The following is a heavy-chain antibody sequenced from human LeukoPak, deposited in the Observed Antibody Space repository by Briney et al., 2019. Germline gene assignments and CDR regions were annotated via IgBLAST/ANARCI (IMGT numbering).Heavy chain of an antibody. Sequence: GASVTVSCTASGYTFTGHFMHWVRQAPGQGLEWMGWIEPKSDGTHYGHKFQGRVTMTRDTSMSTAYMELSRLKADDTAVYYCAREMGVVPTAIPTVDSWGQGTLVTVSS. V-gene: IGHV1-2*02. CDR3: AREMGVVPTAIPTVDS. D-gene: IGHD2-2*02. CDR1: GYTFTGHF. J-gene: IGHJ4*02. CDR2: IEPKSDGT.